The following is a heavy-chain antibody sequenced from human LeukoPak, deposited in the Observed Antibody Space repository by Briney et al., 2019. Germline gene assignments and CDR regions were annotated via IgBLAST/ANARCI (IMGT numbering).Heavy chain of an antibody. Sequence: GASVKVSCKASGYTFTSYYMHWVRQAPGQGLEWMGIINPSGGSTSYAQKFQGRVTMTRDTSTSTVYMELSSLRSEDTAVYYCVRVSGGSLITSIRFDYWGQGTLVTVSS. J-gene: IGHJ4*02. V-gene: IGHV1-46*01. D-gene: IGHD2-15*01. CDR3: VRVSGGSLITSIRFDY. CDR1: GYTFTSYY. CDR2: INPSGGST.